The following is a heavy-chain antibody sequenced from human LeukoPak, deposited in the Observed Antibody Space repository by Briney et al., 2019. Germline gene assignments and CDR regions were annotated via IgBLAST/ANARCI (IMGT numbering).Heavy chain of an antibody. CDR2: IYSGGAT. D-gene: IGHD3-22*01. CDR1: GITVNNNY. J-gene: IGHJ4*02. CDR3: ARERGGYYERNGYSDY. Sequence: GGSLRLSCAASGITVNNNYMSWVRQAPGKGLEWVSVIYSGGATYYADSVKGRFTISRDNSKNTLYLQMNRLRAEDTAVYYCARERGGYYERNGYSDYWGQGTLVTVSS. V-gene: IGHV3-66*01.